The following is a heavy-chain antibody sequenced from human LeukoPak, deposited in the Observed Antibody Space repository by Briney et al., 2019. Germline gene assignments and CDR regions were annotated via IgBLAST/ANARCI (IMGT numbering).Heavy chain of an antibody. J-gene: IGHJ4*02. V-gene: IGHV3-23*01. CDR3: AKDLEWLSYFDY. CDR2: VSANGGST. Sequence: PGGSLRLSCAASGFTFGSYAKSWVRQAPGKGLEWVSSVSANGGSTYYADSVKGRFTISRDNSKNTLYLQMNSLRAEDTAVYYCAKDLEWLSYFDYWGQGTLVTVSS. D-gene: IGHD3-3*01. CDR1: GFTFGSYA.